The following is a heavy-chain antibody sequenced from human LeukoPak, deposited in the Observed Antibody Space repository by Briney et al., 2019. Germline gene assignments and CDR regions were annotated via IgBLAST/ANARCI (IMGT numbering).Heavy chain of an antibody. CDR3: ARLNWNYADY. D-gene: IGHD3-3*01. CDR2: IKKDASEK. J-gene: IGHJ4*02. V-gene: IGHV3-7*01. CDR1: GFTFSLYW. Sequence: GGSLRLSCTASGFTFSLYWMTWVRQAPEKGLEWVANIKKDASEKDYVDSVKGRFTISRDNGKNSLYLQMNSLRGEDTAVYYCARLNWNYADYWGQGTLVTVSS.